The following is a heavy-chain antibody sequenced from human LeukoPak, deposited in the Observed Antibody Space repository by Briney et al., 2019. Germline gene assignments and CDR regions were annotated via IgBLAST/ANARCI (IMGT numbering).Heavy chain of an antibody. J-gene: IGHJ4*02. Sequence: PSETLSLTCSVSGGSISTSGYYWGWVRQPPGKGLELIGNIFYSGSTYYSPSLKRRVTISLDTSRYQFSLKLNSVTAAVAAVYYCARGWITYDYVWGSYRDPPTYFGYWGQGTLVTVSS. CDR2: IFYSGST. CDR1: GGSISTSGYY. D-gene: IGHD3-16*02. V-gene: IGHV4-39*07. CDR3: ARGWITYDYVWGSYRDPPTYFGY.